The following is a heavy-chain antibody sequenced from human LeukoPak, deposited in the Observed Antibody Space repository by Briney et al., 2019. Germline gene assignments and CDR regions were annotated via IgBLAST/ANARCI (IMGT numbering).Heavy chain of an antibody. Sequence: SVKVSCKASGGTFSSYAISWVRQAPGQGLEWMGGIIPIFGTANYAQKFQGRVTITADKSTSTAFMELSSLRSEDTAVYYCARVFSGGTNSAGYWGQGTLVTVSS. D-gene: IGHD1-1*01. J-gene: IGHJ4*02. V-gene: IGHV1-69*06. CDR2: IIPIFGTA. CDR1: GGTFSSYA. CDR3: ARVFSGGTNSAGY.